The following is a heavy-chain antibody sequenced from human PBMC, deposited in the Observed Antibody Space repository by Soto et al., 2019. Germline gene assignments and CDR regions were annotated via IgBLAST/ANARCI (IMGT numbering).Heavy chain of an antibody. CDR3: ARAVAARPWGYYYYGMDV. CDR1: GDSVSSNSAA. V-gene: IGHV6-1*01. D-gene: IGHD6-6*01. J-gene: IGHJ6*02. CDR2: TYYRSKWYN. Sequence: SQTLSLTCAITGDSVSSNSAAWNWIRQSPSRGLEWLGRTYYRSKWYNDYAVSVKSRITINPDTSKKQFSLQLNSVTPEDTAVYYCARAVAARPWGYYYYGMDVWGQGTTVTVSS.